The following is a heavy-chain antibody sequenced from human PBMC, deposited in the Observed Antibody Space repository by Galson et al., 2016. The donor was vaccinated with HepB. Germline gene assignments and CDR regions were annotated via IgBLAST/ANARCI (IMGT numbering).Heavy chain of an antibody. D-gene: IGHD3-10*01. CDR1: GFSVKNNY. CDR3: ARGPYGSGSYYGLDY. Sequence: LRLSCAVSGFSVKNNYVAWVRQTAGKRLEWVSVIYRGGAIFYADSVKGRFTISRDDVDNTVYLQMNSLTVDDAALYYCARGPYGSGSYYGLDYWGQGTLVTVSS. CDR2: IYRGGAI. J-gene: IGHJ4*02. V-gene: IGHV3-53*01.